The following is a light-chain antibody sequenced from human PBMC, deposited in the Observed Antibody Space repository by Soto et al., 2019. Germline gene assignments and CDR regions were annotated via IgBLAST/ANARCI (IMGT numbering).Light chain of an antibody. Sequence: EVVMTQSPATLSVSPGERATLSCGASQSISSNLAWYQQKPGQAPRLLIYGASTRATDIPARFSGSGSGAEFTLTISSLKSEDSAVYYCQQYNNWPTFGQGTKVEVK. V-gene: IGKV3-15*01. CDR2: GAS. CDR3: QQYNNWPT. CDR1: QSISSN. J-gene: IGKJ1*01.